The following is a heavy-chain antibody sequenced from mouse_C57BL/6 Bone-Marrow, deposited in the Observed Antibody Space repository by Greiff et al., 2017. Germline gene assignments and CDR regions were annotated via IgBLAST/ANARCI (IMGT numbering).Heavy chain of an antibody. CDR3: TTRSSSWYYFDY. Sequence: EVQLQQSGAELVRPGASVKLSCTASGFNIKDYYMHWVKQRPEQGLEWIGRIDPEDGDTAYAPKFQGKATMTADTSSNTAYLQLSSLTSEDTAVYYCTTRSSSWYYFDYWGQGTTLTVSS. V-gene: IGHV14-1*01. CDR1: GFNIKDYY. CDR2: IDPEDGDT. D-gene: IGHD1-1*01. J-gene: IGHJ2*01.